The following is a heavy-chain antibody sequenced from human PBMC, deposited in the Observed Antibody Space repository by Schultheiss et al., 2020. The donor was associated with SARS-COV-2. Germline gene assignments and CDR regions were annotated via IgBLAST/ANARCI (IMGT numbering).Heavy chain of an antibody. Sequence: SETLSLTCTVSGGSISSYYWSWIRQPPGKGLEWIGEINHSGSTNYNPSLKSRVTMSVDTSKNQFSLKLFSVTAADTAVYYCARNYYASGSMDYWGQGTRVTVSS. CDR3: ARNYYASGSMDY. J-gene: IGHJ4*02. CDR1: GGSISSYY. V-gene: IGHV4-59*12. D-gene: IGHD3-10*01. CDR2: INHSGST.